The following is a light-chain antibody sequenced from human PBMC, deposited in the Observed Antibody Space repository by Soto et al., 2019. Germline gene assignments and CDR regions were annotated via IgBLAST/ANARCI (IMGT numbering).Light chain of an antibody. Sequence: SGRTQRPSGSGSPGQSVTFPRTGNSSDVDGDNYVSWYQQHPGKAPKHMIYEVRKRPSGVPDRFSGSKSGNTASLTVSGLQAEDEADYYSSSYAGSNNLRVFGNGTKVTV. CDR3: SSYAGSNNLRV. J-gene: IGLJ1*01. CDR1: SSDVDGDNY. CDR2: EVR. V-gene: IGLV2-8*01.